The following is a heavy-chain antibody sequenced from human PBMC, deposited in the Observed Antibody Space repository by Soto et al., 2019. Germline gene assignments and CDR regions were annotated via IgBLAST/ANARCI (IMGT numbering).Heavy chain of an antibody. CDR3: AGTVLEWLLSSHYYYGMDV. V-gene: IGHV1-18*01. CDR1: GYTFTSYG. CDR2: ISAYNGNT. D-gene: IGHD3-3*01. J-gene: IGHJ6*02. Sequence: GASVKVSCKASGYTFTSYGISWVRQAPGQGXEWMGWISAYNGNTNYAQKLQGRVTMTTDTSTSTAYMELRSLRSDDTAVYYCAGTVLEWLLSSHYYYGMDVWGQGTTVTVSS.